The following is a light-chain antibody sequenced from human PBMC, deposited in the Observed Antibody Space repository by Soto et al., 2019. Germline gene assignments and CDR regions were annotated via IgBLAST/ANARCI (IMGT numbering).Light chain of an antibody. J-gene: IGKJ1*01. CDR1: QSVSSNY. Sequence: EIVLTQSPGTLSLSPGERATLSCRASQSVSSNYLAWYQQKPGQAPRLLIYGASSRATGIPDRFSGSGSGTDFTLTIRRLEPEDFAVYYCQQYGRSYQWTLRQGTKVDIK. CDR2: GAS. V-gene: IGKV3-20*01. CDR3: QQYGRSYQWT.